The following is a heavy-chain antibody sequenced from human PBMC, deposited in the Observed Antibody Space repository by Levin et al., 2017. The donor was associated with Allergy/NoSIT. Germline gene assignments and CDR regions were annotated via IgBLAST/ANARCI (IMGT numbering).Heavy chain of an antibody. CDR2: ISGSGGST. D-gene: IGHD3-3*01. V-gene: IGHV3-23*01. CDR3: AKVPYRYYDIRSGRPNGDH. Sequence: GGSLRLSCAASGFTFSSYAMSWVRQAPGKGLEWVSAISGSGGSTYYADSVKGRFTISRDNSKNTLYLQMNSLRAEDTAVYYCAKVPYRYYDIRSGRPNGDHRGQGTMVTVSS. J-gene: IGHJ5*02. CDR1: GFTFSSYA.